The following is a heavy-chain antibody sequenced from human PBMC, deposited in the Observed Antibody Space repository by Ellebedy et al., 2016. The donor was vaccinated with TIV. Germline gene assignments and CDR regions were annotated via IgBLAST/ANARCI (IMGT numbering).Heavy chain of an antibody. CDR1: GFPFGSYW. J-gene: IGHJ3*02. Sequence: PGGSLRLSCAASGFPFGSYWMTWVRQAPGRGPEWVANINERGTKKDYVDSLKGRFTISRDNAKNSVYLQVNSLRVEDTALYYCARAGYEAAFDIWGQGTFVTVSS. D-gene: IGHD6-13*01. V-gene: IGHV3-7*01. CDR3: ARAGYEAAFDI. CDR2: INERGTKK.